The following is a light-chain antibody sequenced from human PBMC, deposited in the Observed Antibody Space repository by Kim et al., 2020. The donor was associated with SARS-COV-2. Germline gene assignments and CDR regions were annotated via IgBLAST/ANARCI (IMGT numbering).Light chain of an antibody. CDR3: QQYNSYSR. J-gene: IGKJ1*01. Sequence: DIQMTQSPSTLSASVGDRVTITCRASQSISSRLAWYQQKPGKAPKLLIYKASSLKSGVPSRFSGSGSGTEFTLTISSLQPDDFATYYCQQYNSYSRFGQGTKVEIK. CDR1: QSISSR. CDR2: KAS. V-gene: IGKV1-5*03.